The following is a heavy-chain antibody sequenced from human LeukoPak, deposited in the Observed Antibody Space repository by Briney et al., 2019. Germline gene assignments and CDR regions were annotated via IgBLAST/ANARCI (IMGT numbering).Heavy chain of an antibody. CDR2: INPSNGGT. V-gene: IGHV1-2*02. CDR1: GCSFTSCY. D-gene: IGHD6-13*01. CDR3: ARDRGSSWYVDY. Sequence: ASVKVSCKTSGCSFTSCYILWVRQAPGHRLEWMGWINPSNGGTEYAQKFQGRVTMTGDTSISTAYMELSRLRSDDTAVYYCARDRGSSWYVDYWGQGTLVTVSS. J-gene: IGHJ4*02.